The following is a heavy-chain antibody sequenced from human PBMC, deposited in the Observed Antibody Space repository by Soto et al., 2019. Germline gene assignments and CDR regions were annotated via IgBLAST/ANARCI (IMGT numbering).Heavy chain of an antibody. Sequence: GGSLRLSCAASGFTFSSYGMHWVRQAPGKGLEWVAVISYDGSNKYYADSVKGRFTISRDNSKNTLYLQMNSLRAEDTAVYYCAKASSAVAGRYYFDYWGQGTLVTVSS. D-gene: IGHD6-19*01. J-gene: IGHJ4*02. CDR1: GFTFSSYG. CDR2: ISYDGSNK. V-gene: IGHV3-30*18. CDR3: AKASSAVAGRYYFDY.